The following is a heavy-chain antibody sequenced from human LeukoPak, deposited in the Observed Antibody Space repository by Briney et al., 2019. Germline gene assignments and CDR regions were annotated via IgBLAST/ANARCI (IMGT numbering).Heavy chain of an antibody. Sequence: SETLSLTCAVYGGSFSGYYWSWIRQPPGKGLEWIGEINHSGSTNYNPSLKSRVTISVDTSKNQFSLKLSSVTAADTAVYYCAVTPPTRYCSGGSCPRIYGMDVWGQGTTVTVSS. J-gene: IGHJ6*02. CDR3: AVTPPTRYCSGGSCPRIYGMDV. D-gene: IGHD2-15*01. CDR1: GGSFSGYY. CDR2: INHSGST. V-gene: IGHV4-34*01.